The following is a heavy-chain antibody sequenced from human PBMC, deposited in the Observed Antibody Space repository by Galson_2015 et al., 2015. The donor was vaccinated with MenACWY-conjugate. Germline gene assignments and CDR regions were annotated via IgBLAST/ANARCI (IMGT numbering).Heavy chain of an antibody. CDR3: VKDPPSLFGTAAWFDP. CDR2: ISSNGVHT. CDR1: GFTFSNYA. Sequence: SLRLSCAASGFTFSNYAMHWVRQAPEKGLEYISTISSNGVHTYFANSVKGRFTIFIDNSKNTLYIQMSSLSPEDTAIYYCVKDPPSLFGTAAWFDPWGQVTLVTVSS. D-gene: IGHD3-3*01. V-gene: IGHV3-64D*06. J-gene: IGHJ5*02.